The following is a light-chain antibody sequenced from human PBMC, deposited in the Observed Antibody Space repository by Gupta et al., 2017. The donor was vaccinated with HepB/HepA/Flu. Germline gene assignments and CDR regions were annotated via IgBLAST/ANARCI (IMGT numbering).Light chain of an antibody. CDR3: AAWDDSLNGHV. CDR2: SNN. J-gene: IGLJ1*01. CDR1: SSNIGSNT. V-gene: IGLV1-44*01. Sequence: SVLTPPPSASGTPGQRVTISCSGSSSNIGSNTVNWYQQLPGTAPKLLIYSNNQRPSGVPDRFSGSKSGTSASLAISGLQSEDEADYYCAAWDDSLNGHVFGTGTKVTVL.